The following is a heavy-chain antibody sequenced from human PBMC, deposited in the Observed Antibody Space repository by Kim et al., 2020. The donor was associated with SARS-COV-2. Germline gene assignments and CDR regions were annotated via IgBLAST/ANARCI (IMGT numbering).Heavy chain of an antibody. CDR2: IYYSGST. CDR3: ARERSWVTATRGPYYFDY. Sequence: SETLSLTCTVSGGSISSGGYYWSWIRQHPGKGLEWIGYIYYSGSTYYNPSLKSRVTISVDTSKNQFSLKLSSVTAADTAVYYCARERSWVTATRGPYYFDYWGQGTLVTVSS. J-gene: IGHJ4*02. V-gene: IGHV4-31*03. CDR1: GGSISSGGYY. D-gene: IGHD2-21*02.